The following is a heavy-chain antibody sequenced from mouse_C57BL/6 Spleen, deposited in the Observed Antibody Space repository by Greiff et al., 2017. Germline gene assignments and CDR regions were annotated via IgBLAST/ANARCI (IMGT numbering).Heavy chain of an antibody. D-gene: IGHD1-1*01. CDR3: TTYYGSSLWFAY. V-gene: IGHV14-1*01. CDR2: IDPEDGDT. Sequence: VQLQQSGAELVRPGASVKLSCTASGFNIKDYYMHWVKQRPEQGLEWIGRIDPEDGDTEYAPKFQGKATMTADTSSNTAYLQLSSLTSEDTAVYCCTTYYGSSLWFAYWGQGTLVTVSA. J-gene: IGHJ3*01. CDR1: GFNIKDYY.